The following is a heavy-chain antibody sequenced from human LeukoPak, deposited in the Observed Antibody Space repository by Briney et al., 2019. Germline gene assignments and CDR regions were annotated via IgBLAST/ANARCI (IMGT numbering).Heavy chain of an antibody. CDR1: GYSFTSSC. Sequence: GESLKISCKGSGYSFTSSCIGWVRQLPGKGLEWMGIIYPGDSDTRYSPSFQGQVTISADKSISTAYLQWSSLKASDTAMYYCARRRRITMVRRGLEDAFDIWAKGQWSPSLQ. J-gene: IGHJ3*02. D-gene: IGHD3-10*01. CDR3: ARRRRITMVRRGLEDAFDI. V-gene: IGHV5-51*01. CDR2: IYPGDSDT.